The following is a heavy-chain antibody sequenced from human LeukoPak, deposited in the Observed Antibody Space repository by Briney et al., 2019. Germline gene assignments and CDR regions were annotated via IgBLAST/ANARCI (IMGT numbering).Heavy chain of an antibody. V-gene: IGHV4-4*02. CDR2: IHYSGST. CDR1: GGSISSSNW. CDR3: ARRSYGTDYFDY. J-gene: IGHJ4*02. Sequence: PSGTLSLTCAVSGGSISSSNWWSWVRQPPGKGLECIGYIHYSGSTNYNPSLKSRVTISVDTSKNQFSLKLSSVTAADTDVYYCARRSYGTDYFDYWGQGTLVTVSS. D-gene: IGHD5-18*01.